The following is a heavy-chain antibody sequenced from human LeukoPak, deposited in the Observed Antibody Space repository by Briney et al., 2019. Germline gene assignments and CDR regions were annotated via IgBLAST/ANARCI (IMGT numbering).Heavy chain of an antibody. V-gene: IGHV4-59*08. CDR1: GRSISSYY. D-gene: IGHD2-8*02. Sequence: SETLSLTCTVAGRSISSYYWSWIRQPPGKGLEWIAYISDIGSINYNPSFKSRVTISLDTSKNQFSLKLSSVTAADTAVYYCAGHHPRNTVDFWGQGTLVTVSS. J-gene: IGHJ4*02. CDR3: AGHHPRNTVDF. CDR2: ISDIGSI.